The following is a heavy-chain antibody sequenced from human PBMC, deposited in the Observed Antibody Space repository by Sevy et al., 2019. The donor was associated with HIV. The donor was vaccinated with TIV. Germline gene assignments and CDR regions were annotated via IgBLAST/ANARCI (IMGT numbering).Heavy chain of an antibody. CDR2: ISYDGSNK. V-gene: IGHV3-30*18. J-gene: IGHJ6*02. CDR1: GFTFSSYG. Sequence: GGSLRLSCAASGFTFSSYGMHWVRQAPGKGLEWVALISYDGSNKYYVHSVKGRFTISRDNSKNTLYLQMNSLRAEDTAVYYCAKGKTTVSYFGMDVWGQGTTVTVSS. D-gene: IGHD4-17*01. CDR3: AKGKTTVSYFGMDV.